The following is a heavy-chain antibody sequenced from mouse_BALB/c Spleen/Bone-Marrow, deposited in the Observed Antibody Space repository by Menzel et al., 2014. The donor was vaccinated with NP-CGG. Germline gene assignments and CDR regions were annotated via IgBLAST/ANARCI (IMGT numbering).Heavy chain of an antibody. CDR3: TREGYYGSSYVDY. J-gene: IGHJ2*01. V-gene: IGHV1-69*02. CDR2: IYPSDSYT. Sequence: VKLMESGAELVRPGASVKLSCKASGYTFTSYWINWVKQRPGQGLEWIGNIYPSDSYTNYNQKFKDKATLTVDKSSSTAYMQPSSPTSEDSAVYYCTREGYYGSSYVDYWGQGTTLTVSS. D-gene: IGHD1-1*01. CDR1: GYTFTSYW.